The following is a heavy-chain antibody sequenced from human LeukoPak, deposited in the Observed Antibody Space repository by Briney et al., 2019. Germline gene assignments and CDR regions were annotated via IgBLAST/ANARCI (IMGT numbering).Heavy chain of an antibody. D-gene: IGHD3-3*01. CDR1: GGSISSGSYY. V-gene: IGHV4-61*02. Sequence: SRTLSLTCTVSGGSISSGSYYWSWIRQPAGKGLEWIGRIYTSGSTNYNPSLKSRVTISVDTSKNQFSLKLSSVTAADTAVYYCARDLYDFWSGYYLDYWGQGTLVTVSS. CDR2: IYTSGST. J-gene: IGHJ4*02. CDR3: ARDLYDFWSGYYLDY.